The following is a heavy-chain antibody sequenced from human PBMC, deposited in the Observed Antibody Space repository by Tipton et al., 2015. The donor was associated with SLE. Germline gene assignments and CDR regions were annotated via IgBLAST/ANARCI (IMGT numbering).Heavy chain of an antibody. V-gene: IGHV4-34*01. Sequence: TLSLTCAVYGGSFSGYFWSWIRQSPGQGLVWIGETNHRGSTNYNPSLKSRVTISVDTSKNQFSLKLRSVTAADTAVYHCASGILTGNAAFDVWGQGTMVTVSP. J-gene: IGHJ3*01. CDR3: ASGILTGNAAFDV. CDR1: GGSFSGYF. CDR2: TNHRGST. D-gene: IGHD3-9*01.